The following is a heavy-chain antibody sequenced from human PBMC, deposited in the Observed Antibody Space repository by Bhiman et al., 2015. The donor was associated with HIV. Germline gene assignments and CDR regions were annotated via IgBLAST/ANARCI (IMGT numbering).Heavy chain of an antibody. CDR3: ARDRIPYGDYTRGYYYGMDV. CDR2: ISYDGSNK. J-gene: IGHJ6*02. CDR1: GFTFSNYA. D-gene: IGHD4-17*01. Sequence: QVQLVESGGGVVQPGRSLRLSCAASGFTFSNYAMHWVRQAPGKGLEWVAVISYDGSNKYYADSVKGRFTISRDNSKNTLYLQMNSLRAEDTAVYYCARDRIPYGDYTRGYYYGMDVWAKGPRSPSP. V-gene: IGHV3-30-3*01.